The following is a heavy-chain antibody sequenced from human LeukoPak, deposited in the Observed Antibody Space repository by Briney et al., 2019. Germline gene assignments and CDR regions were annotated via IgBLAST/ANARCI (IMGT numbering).Heavy chain of an antibody. CDR2: ISYDGSNK. CDR1: GFTFSSYG. J-gene: IGHJ4*02. CDR3: AKDGDYGDYYFDY. Sequence: PGGSLGLSCAASGFTFSSYGMHWVRQAPGKGLEWVAVISYDGSNKYYADSVKGRFTISRDNSKNTLYLQMNSLRAEDTAVYYCAKDGDYGDYYFDYWGQGTLVTVSS. D-gene: IGHD4-17*01. V-gene: IGHV3-30*18.